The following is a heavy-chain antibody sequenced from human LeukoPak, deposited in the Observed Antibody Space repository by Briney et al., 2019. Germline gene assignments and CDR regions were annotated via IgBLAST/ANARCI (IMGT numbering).Heavy chain of an antibody. CDR2: ISWNSGSI. D-gene: IGHD1-26*01. Sequence: GGSLRLSCAASGFTFDDYAMHWVRQAPGRGLGWVSGISWNSGSIGYADSVKGRFTISRDNAKNSLYLQMNSLRAEDMALYYCAKDVGGELPGYYFDYWGQGTLVTVS. J-gene: IGHJ4*02. CDR3: AKDVGGELPGYYFDY. CDR1: GFTFDDYA. V-gene: IGHV3-9*03.